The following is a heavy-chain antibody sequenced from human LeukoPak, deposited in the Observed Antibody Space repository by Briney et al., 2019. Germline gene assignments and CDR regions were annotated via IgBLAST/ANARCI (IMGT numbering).Heavy chain of an antibody. CDR1: GGSISSYY. D-gene: IGHD2-2*01. J-gene: IGHJ5*02. Sequence: PSETLSLTCTVSGGSISSYYWSWIRQPPGKGLEWIGYIYYSGSTNYNPSLKSRVTISVDTSKNQFSLKLSSVTAADTAVYYCARHDGVYTGYQLLRPNWFDPWGQGTLVTVSS. CDR3: ARHDGVYTGYQLLRPNWFDP. V-gene: IGHV4-59*08. CDR2: IYYSGST.